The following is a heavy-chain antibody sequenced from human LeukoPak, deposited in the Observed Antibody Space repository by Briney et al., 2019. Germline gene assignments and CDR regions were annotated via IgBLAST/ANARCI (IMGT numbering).Heavy chain of an antibody. J-gene: IGHJ4*02. Sequence: SETLSLTCTVSGGSISNYYWSWIRQPAGKGLEWIGLIYTSGSTNYNPSLKSRVTMSVDTSNNHFSLSLSSVTAADTAVYYCARAFRESFFDYWGQGTLVTVSS. CDR2: IYTSGST. V-gene: IGHV4-4*07. CDR3: ARAFRESFFDY. CDR1: GGSISNYY.